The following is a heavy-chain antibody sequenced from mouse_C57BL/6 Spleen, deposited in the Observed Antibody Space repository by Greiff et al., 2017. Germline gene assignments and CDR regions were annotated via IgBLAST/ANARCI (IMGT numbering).Heavy chain of an antibody. D-gene: IGHD1-1*01. CDR3: ARRDYGSSYYFDY. CDR1: GYTFTDYY. J-gene: IGHJ2*01. CDR2: IHPYNGGT. V-gene: IGHV1-19*01. Sequence: EVQLQQSGPVLVKPGASVKMSCKASGYTFTDYYMNWVKQSHGKSLEWIGVIHPYNGGTSYNQKFKGKATFTVDKSSSTAYMELNSLTSEDSAVYYCARRDYGSSYYFDYWGQGTTLTVSS.